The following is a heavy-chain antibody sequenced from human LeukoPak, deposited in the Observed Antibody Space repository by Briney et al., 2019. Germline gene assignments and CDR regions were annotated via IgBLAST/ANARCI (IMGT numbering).Heavy chain of an antibody. V-gene: IGHV4-34*01. Sequence: SETLSLTCAVYGGSFSGYYWSWIRQPPGKGLEWIGEINHNGSTNYNPSLKSRVTISVDTSKNQFSLKLSSVTAADTAVYYCARPTYYYDSSGYYYEVGFDYWGQGTLVTVSS. CDR1: GGSFSGYY. CDR2: INHNGST. CDR3: ARPTYYYDSSGYYYEVGFDY. D-gene: IGHD3-22*01. J-gene: IGHJ4*02.